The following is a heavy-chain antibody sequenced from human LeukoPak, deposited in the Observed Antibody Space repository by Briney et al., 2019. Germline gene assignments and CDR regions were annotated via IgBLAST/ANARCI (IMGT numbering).Heavy chain of an antibody. V-gene: IGHV1-3*01. CDR2: INAGNGNT. CDR3: AREWIKLYIPTNWFDP. D-gene: IGHD5-18*01. CDR1: GYTFTSYA. J-gene: IGHJ5*02. Sequence: GASVKVSCKASGYTFTSYAMHWVRQAPGQRLEWMGWINAGNGNTKYSQKFQGRVTTTRDTSASTAYMELSSLRSEDTAVYYCAREWIKLYIPTNWFDPWGQGTLVTVSS.